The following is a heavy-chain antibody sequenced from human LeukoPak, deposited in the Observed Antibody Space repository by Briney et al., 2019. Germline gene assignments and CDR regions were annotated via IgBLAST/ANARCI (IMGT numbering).Heavy chain of an antibody. CDR2: VHLSGAS. CDR3: ARGGVYYYGSGSYYPFNY. CDR1: GGSILTTNW. D-gene: IGHD3-10*01. V-gene: IGHV4-4*02. Sequence: SETLSLTCAVSGGSILTTNWWSWVRQPPGKGLEWIGEVHLSGASNYNPPLKGRVTISVDTSKNHFSLKLSSVTAADTAVYYCARGGVYYYGSGSYYPFNYWGQGTLVTVSS. J-gene: IGHJ4*02.